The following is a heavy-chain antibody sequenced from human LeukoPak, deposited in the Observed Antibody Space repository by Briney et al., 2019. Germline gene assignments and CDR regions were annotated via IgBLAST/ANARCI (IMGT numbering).Heavy chain of an antibody. CDR3: ARGVFWSSYYVSCFDP. V-gene: IGHV1-18*01. CDR2: ISAYNGNT. D-gene: IGHD3-3*01. J-gene: IGHJ5*02. Sequence: ASVKVPCKASGYTFTSYGISWVRQAPGQGLEWMGWISAYNGNTNYAQKLQGRVTMTTDTSTSTAYMELRSLRSDDTAVYYCARGVFWSSYYVSCFDPWGQGTLVTVSS. CDR1: GYTFTSYG.